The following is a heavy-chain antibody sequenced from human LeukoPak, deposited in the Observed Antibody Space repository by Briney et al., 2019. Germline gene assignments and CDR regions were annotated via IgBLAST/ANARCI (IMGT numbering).Heavy chain of an antibody. CDR3: ARHVHYDSSGYYAGANWFDP. CDR1: GYTFTSYG. V-gene: IGHV1-18*01. CDR2: ISAYNGNT. D-gene: IGHD3-22*01. Sequence: VASVKASCKASGYTFTSYGISWVRQAPGQGLEWMGWISAYNGNTNYAQKLQGRVTMTTDTSTSTAYMELRSLRSDDTAVYYCARHVHYDSSGYYAGANWFDPWGQGTLVTVSS. J-gene: IGHJ5*02.